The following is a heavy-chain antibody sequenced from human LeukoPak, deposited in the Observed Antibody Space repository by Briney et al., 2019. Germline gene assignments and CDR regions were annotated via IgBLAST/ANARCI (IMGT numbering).Heavy chain of an antibody. CDR1: GFTLNNYA. V-gene: IGHV3-23*01. J-gene: IGHJ4*02. D-gene: IGHD1-26*01. CDR2: IRSDASKA. CDR3: ARDWESEAGAFDY. Sequence: GGSLRLSCAASGFTLNNYAMSWVRQAPGKGLEWVTSIRSDASKAYYADSVKGRLTISRDNSKNTLFLQMNSLAAEDTALYYCARDWESEAGAFDYWGQGTLVTVSS.